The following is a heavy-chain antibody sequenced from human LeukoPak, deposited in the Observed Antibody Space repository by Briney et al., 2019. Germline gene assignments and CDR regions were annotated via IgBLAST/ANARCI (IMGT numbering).Heavy chain of an antibody. CDR3: VRGYLGYCDDCGCLGGAFDI. CDR1: GSSISSRNW. J-gene: IGHJ3*02. Sequence: PSETLSLTCAVSGSSISSRNWWCWVRQPPGGGLEWIGEIYHSGRTNYNPSLKSRFTLSIDNYKNQFSLKLSSVTAADTAVYYCVRGYLGYCDDCGCLGGAFDIWGQGTMVTVSS. CDR2: IYHSGRT. V-gene: IGHV4-4*02. D-gene: IGHD2-15*01.